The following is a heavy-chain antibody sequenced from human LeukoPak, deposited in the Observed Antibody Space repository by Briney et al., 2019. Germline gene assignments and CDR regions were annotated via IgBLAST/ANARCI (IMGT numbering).Heavy chain of an antibody. CDR2: INHSGST. D-gene: IGHD2-2*01. CDR3: ARSLFDIVVVPAAIDAFDI. J-gene: IGHJ3*02. V-gene: IGHV4-34*01. Sequence: SETLSFTCTVSGGSLSNYYWSWIRQPPGKGLEWIGEINHSGSTNYNPSLKSRVTISVDTSKNQFSLKLSSVTAADTAVYYCARSLFDIVVVPAAIDAFDIWGQGTMVTVSS. CDR1: GGSLSNYY.